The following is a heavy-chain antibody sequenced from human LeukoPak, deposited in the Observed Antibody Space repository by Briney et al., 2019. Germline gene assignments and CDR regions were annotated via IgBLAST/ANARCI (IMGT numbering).Heavy chain of an antibody. CDR3: ARGRYHGAGAKYSYDPYFDY. J-gene: IGHJ4*02. CDR1: GGSFSGYY. Sequence: SETLSLTCAVYGGSFSGYYWSWIRQPPGRGLEWIGEINHSGSTNYNPSLKSRVTISVDTSKNQFSLKLSSVTAADTAVYYCARGRYHGAGAKYSYDPYFDYWGQGTLVTVSS. CDR2: INHSGST. V-gene: IGHV4-34*01. D-gene: IGHD5-18*01.